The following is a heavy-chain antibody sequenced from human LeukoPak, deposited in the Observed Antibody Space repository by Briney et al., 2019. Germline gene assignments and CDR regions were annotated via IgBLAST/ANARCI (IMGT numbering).Heavy chain of an antibody. V-gene: IGHV4-39*07. J-gene: IGHJ6*03. D-gene: IGHD5-24*01. Sequence: MSSETLSLTCTVAGGSISSSSYYWGWIRQPPGKGLEWIGEIYHSGSTNYNPSLKRRVTISVDKSKNQFSLKLSSATAADTAVYYCAREGFLDGDYYYYYMDVWGKGPTVTVSS. CDR1: GGSISSSSYY. CDR3: AREGFLDGDYYYYYMDV. CDR2: IYHSGST.